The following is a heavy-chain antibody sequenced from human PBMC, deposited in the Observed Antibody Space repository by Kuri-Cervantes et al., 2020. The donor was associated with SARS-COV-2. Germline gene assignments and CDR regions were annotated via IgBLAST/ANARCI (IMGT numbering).Heavy chain of an antibody. J-gene: IGHJ6*02. CDR2: IGTNNGNK. V-gene: IGHV1-18*01. Sequence: ASVKVSCKASGYSLTNYDMIWARQAPGQGLEWMGWIGTNNGNKVYAQKFQGRVTMTTDTSTNTASMELTSLRSDDTAVYYCARKGVVVPTPVDYYYAMDVWGQGTTVTVSS. D-gene: IGHD2-2*01. CDR3: ARKGVVVPTPVDYYYAMDV. CDR1: GYSLTNYD.